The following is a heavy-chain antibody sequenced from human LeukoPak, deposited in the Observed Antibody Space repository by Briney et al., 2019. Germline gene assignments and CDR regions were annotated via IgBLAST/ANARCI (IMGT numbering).Heavy chain of an antibody. CDR1: GGTFSSYA. V-gene: IGHV1-69*13. CDR2: IIPIFGTA. Sequence: GASVKVSCKASGGTFSSYAISWVRQAPGQGLEWMGGIIPIFGTANYAQKFQGRVRITADESTSTAYMELSSLRSEDTAVYYCARGSFLNYYGSGSYYSGWGQGTLVTVSS. J-gene: IGHJ4*02. D-gene: IGHD3-10*01. CDR3: ARGSFLNYYGSGSYYSG.